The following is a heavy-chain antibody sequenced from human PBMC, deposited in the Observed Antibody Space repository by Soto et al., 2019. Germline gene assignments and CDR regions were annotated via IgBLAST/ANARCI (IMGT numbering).Heavy chain of an antibody. CDR2: LYNTGST. D-gene: IGHD6-19*01. CDR1: GASISRYY. CDR3: TRVADGGLFNY. Sequence: PSETLSLTCTVSGASISRYYWSWIRQSPGKGLEWIGYLYNTGSTIYNPSLKSRVTISVDTSKNQFSLKMNSVTAADTAVYYCTRVADGGLFNYWGQGILVTVSS. J-gene: IGHJ4*02. V-gene: IGHV4-59*01.